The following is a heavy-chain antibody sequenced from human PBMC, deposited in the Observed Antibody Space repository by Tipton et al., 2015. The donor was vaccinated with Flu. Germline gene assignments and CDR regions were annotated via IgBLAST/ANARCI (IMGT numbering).Heavy chain of an antibody. Sequence: TLSLTCAVSGDSIRSDYYWGWIRQPPGKGLEWIGSIYHSGSTYYNPSLKSRVTISVDTSKNQFSLKLSSVTAADTAVYYCARVLVAGTGPLFDYWGQGTLVTVSS. CDR3: ARVLVAGTGPLFDY. V-gene: IGHV4-38-2*01. CDR2: IYHSGST. J-gene: IGHJ4*02. D-gene: IGHD6-19*01. CDR1: GDSIRSDYY.